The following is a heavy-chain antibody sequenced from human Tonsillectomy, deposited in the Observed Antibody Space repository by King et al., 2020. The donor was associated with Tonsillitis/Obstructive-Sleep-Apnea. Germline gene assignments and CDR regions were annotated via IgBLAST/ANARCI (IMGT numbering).Heavy chain of an antibody. V-gene: IGHV3-23*04. D-gene: IGHD2-2*01. CDR1: GFTFSTNA. Sequence: DVQLVESGGGLVQPGGSLRLSLAASGFTFSTNAMSWVRQAPGKGLARFSAISGSGGRKDYADSVKGRFTISRDYSKNTVYLQMNSLRAEDTAVYYCAKDAFDCSSTSCYDFFDYWGKGTLVTVSS. CDR2: ISGSGGRK. CDR3: AKDAFDCSSTSCYDFFDY. J-gene: IGHJ4*02.